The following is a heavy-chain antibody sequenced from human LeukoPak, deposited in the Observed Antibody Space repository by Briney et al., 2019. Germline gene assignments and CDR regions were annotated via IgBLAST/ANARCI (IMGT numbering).Heavy chain of an antibody. V-gene: IGHV5-10-1*01. Sequence: GEPLKISWKGSGSSFTSYWISWGRQMPGKGLEWMGRIDPTDSYTNYSTSFQGHVTISADKSISTAYLQWSSLKASDTAMYYCAISGGDYWGQGTLVTVSS. CDR1: GSSFTSYW. CDR3: AISGGDY. J-gene: IGHJ4*02. CDR2: IDPTDSYT. D-gene: IGHD1-26*01.